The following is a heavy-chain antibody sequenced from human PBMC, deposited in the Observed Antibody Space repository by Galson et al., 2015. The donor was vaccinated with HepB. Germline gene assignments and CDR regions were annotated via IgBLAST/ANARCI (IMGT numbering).Heavy chain of an antibody. J-gene: IGHJ4*02. CDR3: ARGFVVETYYSDY. CDR2: IIPILGIA. D-gene: IGHD2-2*01. CDR1: GGTFSSYT. V-gene: IGHV1-69*02. Sequence: SVKVSCKASGGTFSSYTISWVRQAPGQGLEWMGRIIPILGIANYAQKFQGRVTITADKSTSTAYMELSSLRSEDTAVYYCARGFVVETYYSDYWGQGTLVTVSS.